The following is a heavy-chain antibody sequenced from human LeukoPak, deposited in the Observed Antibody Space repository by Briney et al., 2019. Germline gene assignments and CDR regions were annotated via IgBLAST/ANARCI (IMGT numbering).Heavy chain of an antibody. V-gene: IGHV1-8*01. CDR3: ARTASKGSTRTNWFDS. Sequence: ASVTVSCKGSGYTFTRSGISWVRQAPGQGLEWMGWMNPNSGNTGYAQKFQGRVTMTRNTSISTAYMELSSLRSEDTAVYYCARTASKGSTRTNWFDSWGQGTLVSVSS. CDR2: MNPNSGNT. J-gene: IGHJ5*01. CDR1: GYTFTRSG. D-gene: IGHD4-11*01.